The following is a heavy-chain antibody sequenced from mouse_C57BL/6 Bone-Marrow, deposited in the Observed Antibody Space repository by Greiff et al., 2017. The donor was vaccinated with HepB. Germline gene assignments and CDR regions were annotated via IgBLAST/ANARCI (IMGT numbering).Heavy chain of an antibody. Sequence: EVHLVESGGGLVQPGGSLKLSCAASGFTFSDYYMYWVRQTPEKRLEWVAYISNGGGSTYYPDTVKGRFTISRDNAKNTLYLQRSRLKSEDTAMYYCARHYHDYDWFAYWGQGTLVTVSA. J-gene: IGHJ3*01. CDR1: GFTFSDYY. V-gene: IGHV5-12*01. CDR2: ISNGGGST. CDR3: ARHYHDYDWFAY. D-gene: IGHD2-4*01.